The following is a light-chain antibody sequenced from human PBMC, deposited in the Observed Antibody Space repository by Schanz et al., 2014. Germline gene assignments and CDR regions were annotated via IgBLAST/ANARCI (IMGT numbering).Light chain of an antibody. CDR2: SAS. Sequence: EVVMTQSPVSLSVSPGESATFSCRASESVGGVVAWYQQKPGQPPSLLFYSASTRATGVPARFRASGSGTDFTLTISRLEPEDFAVYYCQQYSTSPRTFGQGTKVEIK. J-gene: IGKJ1*01. CDR3: QQYSTSPRT. CDR1: ESVGGV. V-gene: IGKV3-15*01.